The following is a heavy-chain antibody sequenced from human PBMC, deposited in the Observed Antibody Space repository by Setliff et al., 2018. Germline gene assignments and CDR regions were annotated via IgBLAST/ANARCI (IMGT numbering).Heavy chain of an antibody. CDR3: ARVFFGVNDGLYHYFNMDI. CDR2: INPKSGVT. J-gene: IGHJ6*03. Sequence: ASVKVSCKASGYSFSDFYIHWVRQVPGRGPEWMGSINPKSGVTRYVQKFQGRVTITRDTSISTAYMELSSLRSDDTAVYYCARVFFGVNDGLYHYFNMDIWGKGTTVTVSS. CDR1: GYSFSDFY. D-gene: IGHD3-10*01. V-gene: IGHV1-2*02.